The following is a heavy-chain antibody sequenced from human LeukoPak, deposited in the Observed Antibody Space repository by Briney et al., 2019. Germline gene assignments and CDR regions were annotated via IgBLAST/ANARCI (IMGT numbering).Heavy chain of an antibody. V-gene: IGHV3-30*04. CDR3: ARDRAGYSSSWYFSFDY. D-gene: IGHD6-13*01. CDR1: GFTFSSYA. Sequence: GRSLRLSCAASGFTFSSYAMHWVRQAPGKGREWVAVISYDGSNKYYADSVKGRFTISRDNSKNTLYLQMNSLRAEDTAVYYCARDRAGYSSSWYFSFDYWGQGTLVTVSS. J-gene: IGHJ4*02. CDR2: ISYDGSNK.